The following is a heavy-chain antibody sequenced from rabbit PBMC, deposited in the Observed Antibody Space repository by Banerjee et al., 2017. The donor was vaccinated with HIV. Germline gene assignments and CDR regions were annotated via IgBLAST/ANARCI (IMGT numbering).Heavy chain of an antibody. Sequence: EESGGDLVKPEGSLTLTCTASGFSFSSRYWICWVRQAPGKGLEWIACIDAGSTSTYYANWAKGRFTISKTSSTTVTLQMTSLTAADTATYFCVRAHASSSGYYTYLYLWGPGTLVTVS. D-gene: IGHD1-1*01. J-gene: IGHJ4*01. CDR1: GFSFSSRYW. CDR3: VRAHASSSGYYTYLYL. V-gene: IGHV1S45*01. CDR2: IDAGSTST.